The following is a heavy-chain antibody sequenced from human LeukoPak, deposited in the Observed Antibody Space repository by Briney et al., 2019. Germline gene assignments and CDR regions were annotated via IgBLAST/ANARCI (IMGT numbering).Heavy chain of an antibody. J-gene: IGHJ5*02. D-gene: IGHD7-27*01. Sequence: ASVKVSCKASGYTFTSYDINWVRQATGQGLERMGWMNPNSGNTGYAQKLQGRVTMTRNTSISTAYMELSSLRSEDTAVYYCARDWGWNWFDPWGQGTLVTVSS. CDR3: ARDWGWNWFDP. CDR2: MNPNSGNT. V-gene: IGHV1-8*01. CDR1: GYTFTSYD.